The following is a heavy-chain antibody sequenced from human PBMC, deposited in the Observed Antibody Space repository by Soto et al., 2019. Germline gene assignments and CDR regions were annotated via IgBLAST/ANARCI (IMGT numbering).Heavy chain of an antibody. J-gene: IGHJ5*02. D-gene: IGHD3-22*01. CDR1: LDSISNSY. CDR3: AKGRGFYSDNYFDP. CDR2: IYSSGNA. Sequence: QVQLLESGPGLVKPSETLSLTCSVSLDSISNSYWTWIRQPAGKGLEWIGHIYSSGNANYNPALKSLVTMSLDTSKNQFSLSLKSVTAADTAIYYCAKGRGFYSDNYFDPWGQGTQVTVSS. V-gene: IGHV4-4*07.